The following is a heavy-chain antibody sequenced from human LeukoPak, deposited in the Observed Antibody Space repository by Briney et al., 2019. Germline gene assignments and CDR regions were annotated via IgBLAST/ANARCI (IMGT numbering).Heavy chain of an antibody. V-gene: IGHV3-11*05. J-gene: IGHJ3*02. CDR3: ARDRSIGGLDI. CDR2: ISSSSTYT. CDR1: GFTFSDYY. Sequence: TGGSLRLSCAASGFTFSDYYMSWIRQAPGKGVEWVSYISSSSTYTNYADSVKGRFTISRDNAKNSLYLQMNSLRAEDTAVYYCARDRSIGGLDIWGQGTMVTVSS. D-gene: IGHD3-22*01.